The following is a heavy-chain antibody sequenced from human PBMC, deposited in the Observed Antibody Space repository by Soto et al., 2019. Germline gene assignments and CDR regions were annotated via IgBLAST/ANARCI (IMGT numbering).Heavy chain of an antibody. CDR1: GGSFSDYY. CDR3: AREVPSRYFDL. D-gene: IGHD3-10*01. Sequence: QVRLQQWGAGLLKPSETLPLTCAVYGGSFSDYYWSWIRQPPGKGLEWIGEINHSGSTNYNPSLKSPVTISVDTSKNHFSLKLNSVTAADTAVYYCAREVPSRYFDLWGRGTPVTVSS. CDR2: INHSGST. J-gene: IGHJ2*01. V-gene: IGHV4-34*01.